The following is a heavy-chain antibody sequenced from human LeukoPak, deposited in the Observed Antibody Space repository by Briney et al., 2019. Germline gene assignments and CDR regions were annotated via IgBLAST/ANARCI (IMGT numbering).Heavy chain of an antibody. CDR1: GFTFTDFF. CDR3: SRVVSVAGSDYLDY. CDR2: SRNKARSYSA. D-gene: IGHD6-19*01. Sequence: GGSLSLSCAASGFTFTDFFMDWVRLTPGKGLELIGRSRNKARSYSAEYAASVQGRFTISRDESKNSLYLQMNSLKTEDTAVYYCSRVVSVAGSDYLDYWGQGTLVTVSS. J-gene: IGHJ4*02. V-gene: IGHV3-72*01.